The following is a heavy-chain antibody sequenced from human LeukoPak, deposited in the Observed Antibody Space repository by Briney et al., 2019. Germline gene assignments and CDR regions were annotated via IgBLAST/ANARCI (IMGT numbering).Heavy chain of an antibody. Sequence: SSETLSLTCAVYGGSFSGYYWSWIRQPPGKGLEWIGEINHSGSTNYNPSLKSRVTISVDTSKNQFSLKLSSVTAADTAVYYCARGDIVVVPGATQYHRFDPWGQGTLVTVSS. CDR3: ARGDIVVVPGATQYHRFDP. CDR1: GGSFSGYY. D-gene: IGHD2-2*01. V-gene: IGHV4-34*01. J-gene: IGHJ5*02. CDR2: INHSGST.